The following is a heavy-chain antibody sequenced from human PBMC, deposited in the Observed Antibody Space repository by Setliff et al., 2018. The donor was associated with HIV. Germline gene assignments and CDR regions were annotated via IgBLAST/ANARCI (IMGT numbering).Heavy chain of an antibody. J-gene: IGHJ2*01. Sequence: PSQTLSLTCVISGDSVSSNSAAWNWIRQSPSRGLEWLGRTYCRSKWYNDYAVSVKSRITTNPDTSKNQFFLQLTSVTPEDTAVYYCARDFELTGYFDLWGRGTLVTVSS. CDR2: TYCRSKWYN. V-gene: IGHV6-1*01. D-gene: IGHD1-26*01. CDR1: GDSVSSNSAA. CDR3: ARDFELTGYFDL.